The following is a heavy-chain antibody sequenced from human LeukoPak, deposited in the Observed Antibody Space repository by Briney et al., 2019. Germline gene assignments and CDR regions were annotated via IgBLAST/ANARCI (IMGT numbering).Heavy chain of an antibody. V-gene: IGHV3-53*01. CDR1: GFTVSSNY. CDR3: ARVLGITDAFDI. J-gene: IGHJ3*02. CDR2: IYSGGST. D-gene: IGHD7-27*01. Sequence: GGSLRLSCAASGFTVSSNYMSWARQAPGKGLEWVSVIYSGGSTYYADSVKGRFTISRDNSKNTLYLQMNSLRAEDTAVYYCARVLGITDAFDIWGQGTMVTVSS.